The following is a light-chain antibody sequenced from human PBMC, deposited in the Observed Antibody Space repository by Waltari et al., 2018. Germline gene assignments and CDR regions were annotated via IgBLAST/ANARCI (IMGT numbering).Light chain of an antibody. CDR1: QSISSW. CDR3: QQYYSYSSWT. Sequence: DIQMTQSPSTLSASVRDRVTITCRASQSISSWLAWYQQKPGKAPKLLIYKASSLESGVPSRFSGRGSGTEFTLTISSLQPDDFATYYCQQYYSYSSWTFGLGTKVEIK. CDR2: KAS. V-gene: IGKV1-5*03. J-gene: IGKJ1*01.